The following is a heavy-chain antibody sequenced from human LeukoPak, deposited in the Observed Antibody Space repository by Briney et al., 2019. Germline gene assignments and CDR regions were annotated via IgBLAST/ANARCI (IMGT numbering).Heavy chain of an antibody. CDR2: FKSKTDGGTT. CDR1: GFTFSNPR. V-gene: IGHV3-15*01. D-gene: IGHD4-17*01. J-gene: IGHJ4*02. Sequence: PGGALKLPWAAPGFTFSNPRVSWVRQAPGEGAEWVGPFKSKTDGGTTDYAAPVKGRFTISRDDSKNTLYLQMNSLKTEDTAVYYCTTVLPYGDYGFYWGQGTLVTVSS. CDR3: TTVLPYGDYGFY.